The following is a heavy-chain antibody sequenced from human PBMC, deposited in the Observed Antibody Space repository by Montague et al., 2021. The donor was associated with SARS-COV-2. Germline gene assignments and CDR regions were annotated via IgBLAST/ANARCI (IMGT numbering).Heavy chain of an antibody. CDR3: ARGSFGMGAFDI. J-gene: IGHJ3*02. D-gene: IGHD1-14*01. CDR1: GRSISSYY. CDR2: INTSGST. V-gene: IGHV4-4*07. Sequence: SETLSLTCTVYGRSISSYYWSWIRQPAGKGLEWIGQINTSGSTNYNPSLKSRVTMSLDTSKNQFSLKLRSVTAADTAVYYCARGSFGMGAFDIWGQGTMVTVSS.